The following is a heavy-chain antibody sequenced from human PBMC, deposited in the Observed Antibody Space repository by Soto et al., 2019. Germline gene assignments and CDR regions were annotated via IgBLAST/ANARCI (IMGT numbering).Heavy chain of an antibody. J-gene: IGHJ4*02. CDR3: ARGGRVEMATSPTENFDY. D-gene: IGHD5-12*01. CDR1: GYTFTSYG. CDR2: ISAYNGNT. V-gene: IGHV1-18*04. Sequence: AASVKVSCKASGYTFTSYGISWVRQAPGQGLEWMGWISAYNGNTNYAQKLQGRVTMTTDTSTSTAYMELRSLRSDDTAVYYCARGGRVEMATSPTENFDYWGQGTLVTVSS.